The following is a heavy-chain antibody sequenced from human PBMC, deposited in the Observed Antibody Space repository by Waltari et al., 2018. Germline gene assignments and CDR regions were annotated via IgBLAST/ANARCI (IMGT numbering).Heavy chain of an antibody. J-gene: IGHJ6*02. D-gene: IGHD6-19*01. CDR2: IYYSGST. CDR1: GGSISSYY. Sequence: QVQLQESGPGLVKPSETLSLTCTVSGGSISSYYWSWIRQPPGKGLEWIGYIYYSGSTNYNPSLKSRVTISVDTSKNQFSLKLSSVTAADTAVYYCARDPTVGWSYYYYGMDVWGQGTTVTVSS. V-gene: IGHV4-59*01. CDR3: ARDPTVGWSYYYYGMDV.